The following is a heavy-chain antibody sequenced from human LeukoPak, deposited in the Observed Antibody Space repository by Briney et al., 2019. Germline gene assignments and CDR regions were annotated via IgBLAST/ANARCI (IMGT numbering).Heavy chain of an antibody. CDR1: GYTFTSYY. CDR2: INSSGGST. J-gene: IGHJ4*02. Sequence: ASVTVSCKASGYTFTSYYMHWVRQAPGQGLEGMGIINSSGGSTSYAQKFQGRVTMTRDTSTSTVYMELSSLRSEGTAVYYCARDRPIAAAGFDYWGQGTLVTVSS. CDR3: ARDRPIAAAGFDY. V-gene: IGHV1-46*01. D-gene: IGHD6-13*01.